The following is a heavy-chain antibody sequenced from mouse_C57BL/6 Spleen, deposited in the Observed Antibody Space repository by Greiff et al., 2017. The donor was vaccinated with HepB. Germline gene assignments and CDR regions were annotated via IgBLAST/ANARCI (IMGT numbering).Heavy chain of an antibody. CDR3: ARGGGGYYAMDY. J-gene: IGHJ4*01. V-gene: IGHV1-80*01. CDR2: IYPGDGDT. Sequence: QVQLQQSGAELVKPGASVKISCKASGYAFSSYWMNWVKQRPGKGLEWIGQIYPGDGDTNYNGKFKGKATLTADKSSSTAYMQLSSLTSEDSAVYFWARGGGGYYAMDYWGQGTSVTVSS. CDR1: GYAFSSYW.